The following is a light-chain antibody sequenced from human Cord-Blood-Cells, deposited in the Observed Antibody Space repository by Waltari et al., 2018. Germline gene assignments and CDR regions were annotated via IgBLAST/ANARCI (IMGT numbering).Light chain of an antibody. CDR3: QQYGSSRT. CDR2: GAS. CDR1: QSVSSSY. Sequence: EIVLTQSPGTLSLSPGESANLSCRASQSVSSSYLAWYQQKPGQAPRLLIYGASSRATGIPDRFSGSGSGTDFTLTISRLEPEEFAVYYCQQYGSSRTFGQGTKLEIK. V-gene: IGKV3-20*01. J-gene: IGKJ2*01.